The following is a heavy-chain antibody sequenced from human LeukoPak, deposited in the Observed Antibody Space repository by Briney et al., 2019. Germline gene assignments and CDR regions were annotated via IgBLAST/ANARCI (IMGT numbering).Heavy chain of an antibody. CDR2: ISAYNGNT. Sequence: GASVKVSCKASGYTFTSYGISWVRQAPGQGLEWMGWISAYNGNTNYAQKLQGRVTMTTDTSTSTAYMELRSLRSDDTAVYYCASEAFCSPPARRYYYGMDVWGQGTTVTVSS. V-gene: IGHV1-18*01. D-gene: IGHD6-6*01. CDR1: GYTFTSYG. J-gene: IGHJ6*02. CDR3: ASEAFCSPPARRYYYGMDV.